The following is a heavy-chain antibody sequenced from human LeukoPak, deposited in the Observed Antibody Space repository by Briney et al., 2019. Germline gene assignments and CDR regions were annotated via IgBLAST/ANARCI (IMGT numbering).Heavy chain of an antibody. D-gene: IGHD3-22*01. CDR3: ATPLDYYDRSDSHQGGD. CDR1: GLTFSRHW. J-gene: IGHJ4*02. V-gene: IGHV3-7*03. CDR2: IKHDGSEK. Sequence: GGSLRLSCAASGLTFSRHWMTWVRQAPGKGLEWVANIKHDGSEKNYVDSVKGRFTISRDNAKNSLYLQMNSLRAEDTAVYYCATPLDYYDRSDSHQGGDWGQGTLVTVFS.